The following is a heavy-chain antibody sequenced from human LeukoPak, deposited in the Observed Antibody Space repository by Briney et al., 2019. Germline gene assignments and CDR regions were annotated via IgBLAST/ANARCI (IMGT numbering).Heavy chain of an antibody. D-gene: IGHD6-19*01. CDR3: ARDPLYSSGWHDFGS. V-gene: IGHV3-21*01. J-gene: IGHJ4*02. CDR1: GFTFSRYS. Sequence: GGSLRLSCATSGFTFSRYSMNWVRQAPGKGLEWVSSISGSSSYIYYADSVKGRFTISRDNAKNSLSLQMNSLRAEDTAVYYCARDPLYSSGWHDFGSWGQGTLVTVSS. CDR2: ISGSSSYI.